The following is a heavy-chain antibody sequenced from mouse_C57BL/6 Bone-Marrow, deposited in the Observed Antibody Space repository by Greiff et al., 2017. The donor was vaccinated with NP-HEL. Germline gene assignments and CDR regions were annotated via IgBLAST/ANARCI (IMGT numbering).Heavy chain of an antibody. CDR1: GYTFTSYW. V-gene: IGHV1-52*01. CDR3: ARRDYGSSYDYFDY. J-gene: IGHJ2*01. Sequence: QVQLQQPGAELVRPGSSVKLSCKASGYTFTSYWMHWVKQRPIQGLEWIGNIDPSDSETHYNQKFKDKATLTVDKSSSTAYMQLSSLTSEYSAVYYCARRDYGSSYDYFDYWGQGTTLTVSS. D-gene: IGHD1-1*01. CDR2: IDPSDSET.